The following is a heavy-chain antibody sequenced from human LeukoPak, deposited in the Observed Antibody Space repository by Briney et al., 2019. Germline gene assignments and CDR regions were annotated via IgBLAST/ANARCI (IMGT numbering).Heavy chain of an antibody. J-gene: IGHJ3*02. CDR3: AKDVWSSHYYDSGGQDAFDI. V-gene: IGHV3-23*01. Sequence: PGGSLRLSCAASAFTFRNYAMSLIRQAPGKWLQWVSTISNSGGSTYYADSVKGRFTISRDNSKNTLYLQMNSLRAEDTAVYYCAKDVWSSHYYDSGGQDAFDIWGQGTMVTVSS. CDR1: AFTFRNYA. D-gene: IGHD3-22*01. CDR2: ISNSGGST.